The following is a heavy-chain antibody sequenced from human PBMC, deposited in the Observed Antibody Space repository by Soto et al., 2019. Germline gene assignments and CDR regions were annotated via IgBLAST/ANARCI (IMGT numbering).Heavy chain of an antibody. Sequence: ASVKVSCKASGYTFTSYGISWVRQAPGQGLEWMGWISAYNGNTNYAQKLQGRVTMTTDTSTSTAYMELRSLRSDDTAVYYCARCPKPGIAVAGTGNWFDPWGQGPLVTVSS. V-gene: IGHV1-18*04. CDR2: ISAYNGNT. J-gene: IGHJ5*02. CDR1: GYTFTSYG. CDR3: ARCPKPGIAVAGTGNWFDP. D-gene: IGHD6-19*01.